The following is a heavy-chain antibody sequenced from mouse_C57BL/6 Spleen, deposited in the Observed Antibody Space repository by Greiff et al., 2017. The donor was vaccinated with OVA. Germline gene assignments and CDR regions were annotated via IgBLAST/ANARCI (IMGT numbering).Heavy chain of an antibody. CDR2: IDPNSGGT. J-gene: IGHJ2*01. CDR1: GYTFTSYW. Sequence: QVQLQQPGAELVKPGASVKLSCKASGYTFTSYWMHWVKQRPGRGLEWMGRIDPNSGGTKNNEKFKSKATLTVDKPSSTAYLQLSSLTSEDSAVYYCARYYDYDDRAFDYWGQGTTLTVSS. V-gene: IGHV1-72*01. CDR3: ARYYDYDDRAFDY. D-gene: IGHD2-4*01.